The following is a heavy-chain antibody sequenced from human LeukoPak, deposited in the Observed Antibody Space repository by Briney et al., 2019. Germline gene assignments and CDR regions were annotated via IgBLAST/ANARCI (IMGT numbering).Heavy chain of an antibody. V-gene: IGHV4-59*11. CDR2: IYDSGSA. D-gene: IGHD3-3*01. CDR1: GVSINSHY. CDR3: ARVLQNYYHMDV. J-gene: IGHJ6*03. Sequence: PSETLSLTCTVSGVSINSHYWSWIRQPPGKGLEWIGFIYDSGSANYKSYLKSRVTMTVDTSKNQFSLKLNSVSAADTAVYYCARVLQNYYHMDVWGKGTTVTVSS.